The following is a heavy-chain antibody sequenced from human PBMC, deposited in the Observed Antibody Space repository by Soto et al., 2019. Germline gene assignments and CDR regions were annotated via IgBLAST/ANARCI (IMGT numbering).Heavy chain of an antibody. CDR2: ISYDGSNK. CDR1: GFTFSIYA. J-gene: IGHJ6*02. D-gene: IGHD2-2*01. CDR3: ARVGVVVPAAITYYYYGMDV. V-gene: IGHV3-30-3*01. Sequence: PGGSLRLACAASGFTFSIYAMQWVRHAPGKGLEWVAVISYDGSNKYYADSVKGRFTISRDNSKNTLYLQMNSLRAEDTAVYYCARVGVVVPAAITYYYYGMDVWGQGTTVTVSS.